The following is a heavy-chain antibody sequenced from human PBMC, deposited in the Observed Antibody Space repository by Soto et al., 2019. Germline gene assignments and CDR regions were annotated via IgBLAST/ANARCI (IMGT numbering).Heavy chain of an antibody. J-gene: IGHJ3*02. CDR2: ISGSGGST. CDR1: GFTSSSYA. V-gene: IGHV3-23*01. Sequence: EVQLLESGGGLVQPGGSLRLSCAASGFTSSSYAMSWVRQAPGEGLEWVSAISGSGGSTYYADSVKGRFIISRDNSKNTLYLQMNSLRAEDTAIYYCAKDGFGYGDPDDAFDIWGQGTMVTVSS. CDR3: AKDGFGYGDPDDAFDI. D-gene: IGHD4-17*01.